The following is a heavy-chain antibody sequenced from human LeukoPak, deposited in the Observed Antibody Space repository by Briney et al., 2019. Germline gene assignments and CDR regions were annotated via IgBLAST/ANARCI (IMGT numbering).Heavy chain of an antibody. V-gene: IGHV4-59*12. CDR1: GGSISSYY. CDR3: ARALRYFDWLNWFDP. Sequence: KPSETLSLTCTVSGGSISSYYWSWIRQPPGKGLEWIGYIYYSGSTKYNPSLKSRVTISVDTSKNQFSLKLSSVTAADTAVYYCARALRYFDWLNWFDPWGQGTLVTVSS. J-gene: IGHJ5*02. D-gene: IGHD3-9*01. CDR2: IYYSGST.